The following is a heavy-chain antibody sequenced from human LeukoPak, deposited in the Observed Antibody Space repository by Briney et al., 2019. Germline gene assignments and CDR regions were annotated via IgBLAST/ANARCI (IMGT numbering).Heavy chain of an antibody. V-gene: IGHV1-46*01. D-gene: IGHD6-6*01. CDR1: GYTFTSYY. CDR2: IYPGGAST. J-gene: IGHJ3*02. CDR3: ARIAARSNDAFDI. Sequence: ASVKVSCKASGYTFTSYYIHWVRQAPGQGFEWMGIIYPGGASTSYAQKFQGRITVTRDMSTTTVYMELSSLRSEDTAVYYCARIAARSNDAFDIWGQGTMVTVSS.